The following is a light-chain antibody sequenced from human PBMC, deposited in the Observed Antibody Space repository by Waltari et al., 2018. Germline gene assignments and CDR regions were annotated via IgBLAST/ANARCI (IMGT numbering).Light chain of an antibody. CDR2: DVS. Sequence: QSALTQPASVSGSPGQSITISCTGTSSAVGAYNHVPWYQQHPGKAPKLWIFDVSNRPSGVSNRFSGSKSGNTASLTISGLQAEDEADYYCSSYISSSTLELFGGGTSLTVL. J-gene: IGLJ2*01. CDR1: SSAVGAYNH. CDR3: SSYISSSTLEL. V-gene: IGLV2-14*03.